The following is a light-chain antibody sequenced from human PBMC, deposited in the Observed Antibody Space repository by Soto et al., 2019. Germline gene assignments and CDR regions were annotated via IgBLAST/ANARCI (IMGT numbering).Light chain of an antibody. J-gene: IGKJ5*01. CDR1: QSVSSY. CDR2: GAS. Sequence: EIVMTQSPATLSVCPGERATLSCRASQSVSSYLAWYQQKPGQAPRLLIYGASTRATGIPARFSGSGSGTDFTLTISSLEPEDFAVYYCQQRSSWPHPFGQGTRLEIK. CDR3: QQRSSWPHP. V-gene: IGKV3-11*01.